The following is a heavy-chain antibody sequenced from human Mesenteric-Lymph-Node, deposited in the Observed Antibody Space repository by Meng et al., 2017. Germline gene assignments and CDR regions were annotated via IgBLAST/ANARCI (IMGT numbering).Heavy chain of an antibody. Sequence: GESLKISCAASGFIFSSFEMHWVRQAPGKGLEWVSYISISGTSISYADSVKGRFTISRDNAKNSLSLQMNSLRAEDTAVYYCARADGSTMVRGWDAFDIWGQGKMV. CDR2: ISISGTSI. CDR1: GFIFSSFE. V-gene: IGHV3-48*03. J-gene: IGHJ3*02. CDR3: ARADGSTMVRGWDAFDI. D-gene: IGHD3-10*01.